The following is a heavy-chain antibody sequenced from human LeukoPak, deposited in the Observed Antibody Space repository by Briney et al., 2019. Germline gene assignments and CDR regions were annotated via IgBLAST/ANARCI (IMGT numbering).Heavy chain of an antibody. V-gene: IGHV3-7*01. D-gene: IGHD3-16*01. CDR2: IKPDGSEK. J-gene: IGHJ4*02. Sequence: PGGSLRLSCAASGFTVSSDYMSWVRQTPGKGLEWVANIKPDGSEKYYVDSVKGRFTISRDNAKNSLYLQMNSLRAEDTAVYYCARSEAGGSYWGQGTLVTVSS. CDR3: ARSEAGGSY. CDR1: GFTVSSDY.